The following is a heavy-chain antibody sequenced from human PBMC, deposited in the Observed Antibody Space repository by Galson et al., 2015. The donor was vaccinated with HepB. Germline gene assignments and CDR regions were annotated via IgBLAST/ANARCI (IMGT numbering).Heavy chain of an antibody. CDR3: ARGSQTYGDYVASAFDI. V-gene: IGHV3-33*01. Sequence: SLRLSCAASGFTFSSYGMHWVRQAPGKGLEWVAVIWYDGSNKYYADSVKGRFTISRDNSKNTLYLQMNSLRAEDTAVYYCARGSQTYGDYVASAFDIWGQGTMVTVSS. CDR2: IWYDGSNK. D-gene: IGHD4-17*01. J-gene: IGHJ3*02. CDR1: GFTFSSYG.